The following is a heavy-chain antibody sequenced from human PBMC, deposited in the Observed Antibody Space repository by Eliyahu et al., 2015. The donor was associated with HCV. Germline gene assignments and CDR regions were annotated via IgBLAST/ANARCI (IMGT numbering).Heavy chain of an antibody. CDR3: AKDAYNYDNSRFDY. D-gene: IGHD3-22*01. J-gene: IGHJ4*02. CDR1: GLXXXNYW. Sequence: EVQLVESGGGLVQXGGSLRPSXAAXGLXXXNYWMSWVRQGPGKGLEWVANIQPNGREKNYVDSVKGRFTISRDNAKNSLYLQMNSLRAEDTAVYYCAKDAYNYDNSRFDYWGQGTLVTASS. CDR2: IQPNGREK. V-gene: IGHV3-7*04.